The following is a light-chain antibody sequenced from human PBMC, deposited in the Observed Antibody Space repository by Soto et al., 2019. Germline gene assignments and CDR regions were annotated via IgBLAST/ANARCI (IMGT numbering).Light chain of an antibody. Sequence: SALTQPASVSGSPGQSITISCTGTSSDVGGYNYVSWYQQHPGKAPKLMIYEVSNRPSGVSHRFSGSKSGNTASLTISGLQAEDEADYYCSSYTSSSTPRVFGTGTKVTVL. CDR3: SSYTSSSTPRV. CDR1: SSDVGGYNY. V-gene: IGLV2-14*01. CDR2: EVS. J-gene: IGLJ1*01.